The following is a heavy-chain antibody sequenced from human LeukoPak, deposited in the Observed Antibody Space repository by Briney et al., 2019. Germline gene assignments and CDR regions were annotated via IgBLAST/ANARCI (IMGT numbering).Heavy chain of an antibody. CDR1: GGSFSGYY. J-gene: IGHJ4*02. CDR2: INHSGST. V-gene: IGHV4-34*01. D-gene: IGHD6-13*01. Sequence: SETLSLTCAVYGGSFSGYYWSWIRQPPGKGLEWIGEINHSGSTNYNPSLKSRVTISVDTSKNQFSLKLSSVTAADTAVYYCARVGYSSSWRDYYFEYWGQGTLVTVSS. CDR3: ARVGYSSSWRDYYFEY.